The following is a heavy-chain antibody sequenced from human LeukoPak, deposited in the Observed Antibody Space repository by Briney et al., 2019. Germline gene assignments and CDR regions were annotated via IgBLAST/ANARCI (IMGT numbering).Heavy chain of an antibody. V-gene: IGHV1-69*05. CDR2: IIPIFGTA. D-gene: IGHD3-22*01. CDR1: GDTFSSYA. Sequence: ASVKVSCKASGDTFSSYAISWVRQAPGQGLEWMGGIIPIFGTANYAQKFQGRVTITTDESTSTAYMELSSLRSEDTAVYYCARDSYYDSSGLGYWGQGTLVTVSS. CDR3: ARDSYYDSSGLGY. J-gene: IGHJ4*02.